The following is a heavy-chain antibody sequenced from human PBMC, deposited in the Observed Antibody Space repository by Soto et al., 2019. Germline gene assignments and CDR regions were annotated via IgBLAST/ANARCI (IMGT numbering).Heavy chain of an antibody. J-gene: IGHJ6*02. D-gene: IGHD1-26*01. Sequence: QVQLEQSGAEVKKPGSSVKVSCKASGGTFRNSAISWVRQAPGQGLEWMGGIMPIFRTPDYAQKFEGRVTITADESTSRGYIELSCLRSDDTAVYFCARENDRPPLGGNYYSMLDVCGHGTAVTVSS. CDR3: ARENDRPPLGGNYYSMLDV. CDR1: GGTFRNSA. CDR2: IMPIFRTP. V-gene: IGHV1-69*12.